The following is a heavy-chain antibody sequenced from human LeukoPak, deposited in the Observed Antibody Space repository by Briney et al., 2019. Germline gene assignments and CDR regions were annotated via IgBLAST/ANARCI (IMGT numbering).Heavy chain of an antibody. J-gene: IGHJ4*02. Sequence: PSETLSLTCTVSGGSITSYYWSWLRQPPGKGLDWIAFISDSGSTYYNPSLKSRVTISLDTSKKQFSLELTSVTAADTAVYYCARDFGPSRGFDYWGQGTLVTVSS. D-gene: IGHD3-10*01. V-gene: IGHV4-59*01. CDR3: ARDFGPSRGFDY. CDR1: GGSITSYY. CDR2: ISDSGST.